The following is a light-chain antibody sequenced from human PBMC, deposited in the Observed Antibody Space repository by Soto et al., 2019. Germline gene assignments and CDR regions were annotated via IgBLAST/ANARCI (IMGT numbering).Light chain of an antibody. CDR2: SAS. J-gene: IGKJ1*01. CDR3: QQYSSLPRT. V-gene: IGKV3-20*01. Sequence: EIVLTQSPATLSLSPGERATLSCGASQIVSGKYLAWYHQRPGQAPRVLIHSASSRATGIPDRFTGSGSGTDFTLTITRLEPEDFGVYYCQQYSSLPRTFGQGTKVDIK. CDR1: QIVSGKY.